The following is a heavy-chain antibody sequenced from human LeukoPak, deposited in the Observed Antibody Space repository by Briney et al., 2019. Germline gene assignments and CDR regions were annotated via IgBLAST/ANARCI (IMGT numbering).Heavy chain of an antibody. D-gene: IGHD2-15*01. CDR2: IIPILGIA. CDR3: ARDRPPRYCSGGSCYLNWFDP. Sequence: VASVKVSCKASGGTFSSYTISWVRQAPGQGLEWMGRIIPILGIANYAQKFQGRVTITADKSTSTAYMELSSLRSEGTAVYYCARDRPPRYCSGGSCYLNWFDPWGQGTLVTVSS. J-gene: IGHJ5*02. V-gene: IGHV1-69*04. CDR1: GGTFSSYT.